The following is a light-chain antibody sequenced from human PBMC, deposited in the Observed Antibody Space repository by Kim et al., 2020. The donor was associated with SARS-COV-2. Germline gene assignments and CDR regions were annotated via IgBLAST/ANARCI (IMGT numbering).Light chain of an antibody. V-gene: IGLV2-8*01. CDR3: SSYAGDDSVL. CDR1: SSDVGAYNR. CDR2: EVN. J-gene: IGLJ2*01. Sequence: QSALTQPPSASASPGQSVTISCTGTSSDVGAYNRVSWYQQHPGKAPKLMIYEVNKRPSGAPDRFSGSKSGNTASLTVSGLQSEDEADFYCSSYAGDDSVLFGGGTQLTVL.